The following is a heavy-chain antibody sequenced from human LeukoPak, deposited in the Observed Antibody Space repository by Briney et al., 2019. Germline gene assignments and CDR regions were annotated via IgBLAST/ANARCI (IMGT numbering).Heavy chain of an antibody. CDR1: GDSISSSNYY. V-gene: IGHV4-39*07. J-gene: IGHJ5*02. CDR3: ARDRGPAAGNWAPSYNWFDP. D-gene: IGHD6-13*01. CDR2: FYDSEST. Sequence: KSSETLSLTCTVSGDSISSSNYYWGWIRQAPGKGLEWIGSFYDSESTFYNPSLKSRVGISVDASRNQLSLKLTSVTAADTALYYCARDRGPAAGNWAPSYNWFDPWGQGTLVTVSS.